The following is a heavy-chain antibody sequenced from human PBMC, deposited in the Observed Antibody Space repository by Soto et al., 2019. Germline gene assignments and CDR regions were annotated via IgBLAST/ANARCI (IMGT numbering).Heavy chain of an antibody. Sequence: SETLSLTCTVSGGSISSGGYYWNWIRQHPGKGLEWIGSMYYSGNTYYNPSLKSRVTISVDTSKNQFFLKLSSVTAADTAVYYCARERRGTIINNYGMDVWGQGNTVTVSS. V-gene: IGHV4-31*03. J-gene: IGHJ6*02. CDR2: MYYSGNT. CDR1: GGSISSGGYY. D-gene: IGHD1-7*01. CDR3: ARERRGTIINNYGMDV.